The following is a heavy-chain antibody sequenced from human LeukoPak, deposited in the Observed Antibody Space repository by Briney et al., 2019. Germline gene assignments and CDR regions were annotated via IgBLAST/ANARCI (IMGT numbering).Heavy chain of an antibody. J-gene: IGHJ3*01. D-gene: IGHD1-26*01. Sequence: KPSETLSLTCAVYGGSFSGYFWTWVRQPPGKGLEWIGAIDINGNTHSNPSLTSRVTISVDASKNQFSLILRSMTAADTSLYYCARQRGAGAFDFWSQGTMVTVSS. V-gene: IGHV4-34*01. CDR1: GGSFSGYF. CDR2: IDINGNT. CDR3: ARQRGAGAFDF.